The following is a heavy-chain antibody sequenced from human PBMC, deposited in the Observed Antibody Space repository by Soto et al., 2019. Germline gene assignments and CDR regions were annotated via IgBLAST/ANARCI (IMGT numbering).Heavy chain of an antibody. CDR1: GFTFGNYY. CDR2: ISSRGVTI. J-gene: IGHJ4*02. Sequence: GGSLRLSCNVSGFTFGNYYMSWIRQAPGKGLESISYISSRGVTIYYADSVKGRFTISRDNAKNSLFLQMDSLRAEDTAVYYCARVTASGWYVNGRDYFDHWGQGTLVTVSS. CDR3: ARVTASGWYVNGRDYFDH. V-gene: IGHV3-11*01. D-gene: IGHD6-19*01.